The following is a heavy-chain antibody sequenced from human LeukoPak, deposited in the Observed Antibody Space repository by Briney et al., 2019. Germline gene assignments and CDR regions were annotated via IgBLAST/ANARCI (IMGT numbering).Heavy chain of an antibody. D-gene: IGHD3-22*01. CDR3: ATDPYDSSGPFDY. Sequence: ASVKVSCKVSGYTLTELSMHWMRQAPGKGLEWMGGFDPEDGETIYAQKFQGRVTMTEDTSTDTAYMELSSLRSEDTAVYYCATDPYDSSGPFDYWGQGTLVTVSS. V-gene: IGHV1-24*01. CDR1: GYTLTELS. J-gene: IGHJ4*02. CDR2: FDPEDGET.